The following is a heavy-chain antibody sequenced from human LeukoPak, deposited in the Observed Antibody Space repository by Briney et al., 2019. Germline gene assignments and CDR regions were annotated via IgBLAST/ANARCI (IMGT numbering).Heavy chain of an antibody. CDR3: AREAYCSGGSGYSSPLRY. J-gene: IGHJ4*02. CDR1: GYSFTSYW. D-gene: IGHD2-15*01. V-gene: IGHV5-51*01. CDR2: IYPGDSDT. Sequence: GESLKISCKGSGYSFTSYWIGWVRQMPGKGLEWMGIIYPGDSDTRYSPSFQGQVTISAGKSISTAYLQWSSLKASDTAMYYCAREAYCSGGSGYSSPLRYWGQGTLVTVSS.